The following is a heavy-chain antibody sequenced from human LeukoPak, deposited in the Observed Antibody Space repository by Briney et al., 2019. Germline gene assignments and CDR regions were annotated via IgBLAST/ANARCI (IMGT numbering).Heavy chain of an antibody. CDR2: INAGNDNT. Sequence: ASVKVSCKASGYTFTSYAMHWVRQAPGQRLEWMGWINAGNDNTKYSQKFQGRITITRDTSASTAYMELSSLRSEDTAVYYCARDLGYCTGGTCYPNWFDPWGQGTLVTVSS. D-gene: IGHD2-15*01. V-gene: IGHV1-3*01. CDR1: GYTFTSYA. CDR3: ARDLGYCTGGTCYPNWFDP. J-gene: IGHJ5*02.